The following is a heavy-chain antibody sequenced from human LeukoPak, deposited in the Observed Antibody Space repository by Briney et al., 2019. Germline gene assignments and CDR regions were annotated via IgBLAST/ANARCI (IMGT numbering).Heavy chain of an antibody. Sequence: SGTLSLTCAVSGGSISSSNWWSWVRQPPGQGLEWIGEIYHSGSTNYNPSLKSRVTISVDKSKNQFSLKLSSVTAADTAVYYCARVGDSSGWHSASGWFDPWGQGTLVTVSS. CDR1: GGSISSSNW. CDR3: ARVGDSSGWHSASGWFDP. J-gene: IGHJ5*02. CDR2: IYHSGST. D-gene: IGHD6-19*01. V-gene: IGHV4-4*02.